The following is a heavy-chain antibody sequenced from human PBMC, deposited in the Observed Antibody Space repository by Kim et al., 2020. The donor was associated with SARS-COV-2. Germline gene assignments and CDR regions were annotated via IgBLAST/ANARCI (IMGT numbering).Heavy chain of an antibody. D-gene: IGHD4-4*01. Sequence: ASVKVSCKASGYTFTSYGISWVRQAPGQGLEWMGWISAYNGNTNYAQKLQGRVTMTTDTSTSTAYMELRSLRSDDTAVYYCAIEVVSGATVKDYYYYYGMDVWGQGTTVTVSS. CDR3: AIEVVSGATVKDYYYYYGMDV. CDR1: GYTFTSYG. V-gene: IGHV1-18*04. CDR2: ISAYNGNT. J-gene: IGHJ6*02.